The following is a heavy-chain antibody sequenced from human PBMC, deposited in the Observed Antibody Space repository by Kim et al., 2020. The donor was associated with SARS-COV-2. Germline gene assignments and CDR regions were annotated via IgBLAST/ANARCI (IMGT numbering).Heavy chain of an antibody. D-gene: IGHD3-16*02. V-gene: IGHV4-34*01. CDR1: GGSFSGYY. J-gene: IGHJ4*02. CDR3: ARPSYVWGSYRYSYFDY. Sequence: SETLSLTCAVYGGSFSGYYWSWIRQPPGKGLEWIGEINHSGSTIYNPSLKSRVTISVDTSKNQFSLKLSSVTAADTAVYYCARPSYVWGSYRYSYFDYWGQGTLVTVSS. CDR2: INHSGST.